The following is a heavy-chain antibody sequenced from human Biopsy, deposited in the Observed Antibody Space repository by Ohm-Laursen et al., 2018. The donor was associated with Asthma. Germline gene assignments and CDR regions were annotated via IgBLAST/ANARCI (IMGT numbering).Heavy chain of an antibody. CDR3: ARGGYYGDRRHHNGLDV. J-gene: IGHJ6*02. CDR2: IIPIFGTA. V-gene: IGHV1-69*01. Sequence: SSVKVSCNAHGDILSSFGIKWVRKAPGQGLEWMGGIIPIFGTANYAQKFQGRVTITADESTSTAYMELSSLRSEDTAVYYCARGGYYGDRRHHNGLDVWGQGTTVTVSS. CDR1: GDILSSFG. D-gene: IGHD4-17*01.